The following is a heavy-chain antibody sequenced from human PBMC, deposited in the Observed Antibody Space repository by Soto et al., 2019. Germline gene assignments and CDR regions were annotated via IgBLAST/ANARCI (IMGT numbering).Heavy chain of an antibody. CDR3: ARMAGPWYFDL. J-gene: IGHJ2*01. CDR1: GGSFSGLY. V-gene: IGHV4-34*01. Sequence: SETLSLTCAVHGGSFSGLYWTWIRQPPGRGLEWIGEINHSGSSNYNPPLKSRVTMSLDTSRNQFSLSLNSVTAADTAVYYCARMAGPWYFDLWGRGTLVTVSS. CDR2: INHSGSS.